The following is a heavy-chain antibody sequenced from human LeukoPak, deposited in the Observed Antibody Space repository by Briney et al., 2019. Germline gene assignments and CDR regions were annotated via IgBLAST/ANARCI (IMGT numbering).Heavy chain of an antibody. CDR3: ARATSGSYLFDY. CDR2: INPSGGST. J-gene: IGHJ4*02. V-gene: IGHV1-46*01. Sequence: ASVKVSCKASGYTFTSYYMHWVRQAPGQGLEWMGIINPSGGSTSYAQKFQGRVTMTRDTSASTVYMELSSLRSGDTAVYYCARATSGSYLFDYWGQGTLVTVSS. D-gene: IGHD1-26*01. CDR1: GYTFTSYY.